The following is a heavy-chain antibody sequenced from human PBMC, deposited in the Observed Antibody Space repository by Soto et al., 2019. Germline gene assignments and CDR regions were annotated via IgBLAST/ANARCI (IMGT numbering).Heavy chain of an antibody. V-gene: IGHV4-30-4*01. CDR3: ARDDLSAGGMDV. J-gene: IGHJ6*02. CDR2: IYYSGST. CDR1: GGSISSGDYY. Sequence: QVQLQESVRGLVKPSQTLSLTCTVSGGSISSGDYYWSWIRQPPGKGLEWIGYIYYSGSTYYNPSLKSRVTISVDTSKNQFSLKLSSVTAADTAVYYCARDDLSAGGMDVWGQGTTVTVSS.